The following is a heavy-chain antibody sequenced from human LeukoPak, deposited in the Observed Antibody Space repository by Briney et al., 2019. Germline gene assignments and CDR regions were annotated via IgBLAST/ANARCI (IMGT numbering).Heavy chain of an antibody. V-gene: IGHV1-8*02. CDR2: MNPNSGNT. J-gene: IGHJ4*02. Sequence: ASVKVSCKASGYTFTGYYMHWVRQSPGQGLEWMGWMNPNSGNTGYAQKFQGRVTMTRNTSISTAYMELSSLRSEDTAAYYCARDFFGYVYYWGQGTLVTVSS. CDR3: ARDFFGYVYY. CDR1: GYTFTGYY. D-gene: IGHD3-16*01.